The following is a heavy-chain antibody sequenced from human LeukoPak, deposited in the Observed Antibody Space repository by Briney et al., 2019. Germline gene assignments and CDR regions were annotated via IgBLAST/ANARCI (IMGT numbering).Heavy chain of an antibody. V-gene: IGHV4-34*01. D-gene: IGHD6-13*01. CDR3: GSGWYGY. J-gene: IGHJ4*02. CDR2: INHSGST. CDR1: GGSFSGYY. Sequence: PSETLSLTCAVYGGSFSGYYWSWIRQPPGKGLEWIGEINHSGSTNYNPSLKSRVTISVDTSKNQFSLKLSSVTAADTAVYYCGSGWYGYWGQGTLVTVSS.